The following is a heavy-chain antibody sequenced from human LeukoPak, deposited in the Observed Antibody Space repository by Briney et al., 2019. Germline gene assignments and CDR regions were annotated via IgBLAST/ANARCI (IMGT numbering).Heavy chain of an antibody. Sequence: GGSLRLSCAASGFTFSNYAMSWVRQAPGKGLEWVSYISSSTNTKYYADSVRGRFTISRDNAKNSLYLQMNSLRAEDTAVYYCARDYYDSSGYYYWSYWGQGTLVTVSS. CDR1: GFTFSNYA. D-gene: IGHD3-22*01. J-gene: IGHJ4*02. CDR2: ISSSTNTK. V-gene: IGHV3-48*01. CDR3: ARDYYDSSGYYYWSY.